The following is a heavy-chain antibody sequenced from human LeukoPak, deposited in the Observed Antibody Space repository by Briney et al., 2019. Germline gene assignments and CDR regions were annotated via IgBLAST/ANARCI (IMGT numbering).Heavy chain of an antibody. V-gene: IGHV3-23*01. Sequence: GGSLRLSCAASGFTFSSYAMSWVRQAPGKGLEWVSAISGSGGSTYYADSVKGRFTISRDNSKNTLYLQMNSLRAEDTAVYYCAKEGVVVVAATESHFQHWGQGTLVTISS. J-gene: IGHJ1*01. CDR2: ISGSGGST. CDR1: GFTFSSYA. D-gene: IGHD2-15*01. CDR3: AKEGVVVVAATESHFQH.